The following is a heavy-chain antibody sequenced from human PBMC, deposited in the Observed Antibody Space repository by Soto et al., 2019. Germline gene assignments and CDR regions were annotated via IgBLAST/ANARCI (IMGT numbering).Heavy chain of an antibody. CDR1: GFTFSSFG. Sequence: PGGSLRLSCAASGFTFSSFGVHWVRQAPGKGLEWVSVISSDGGNKYYADSVKGRFTISRDNSKNTLSLQVNSLRPEDTAVYYCTRAGNYRFDYWGQGTLVTVSS. CDR2: ISSDGGNK. CDR3: TRAGNYRFDY. J-gene: IGHJ4*02. D-gene: IGHD1-7*01. V-gene: IGHV3-30*03.